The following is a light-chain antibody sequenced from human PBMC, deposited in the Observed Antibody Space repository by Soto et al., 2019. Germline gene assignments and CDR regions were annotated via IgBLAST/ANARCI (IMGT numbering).Light chain of an antibody. CDR2: WAS. J-gene: IGKJ1*01. Sequence: IVMTQSPDSLAVSLGERATINCKSSQNNKNYLARYQQKAGQPPKLIIDWASTRASGVPDRFSGSGSGTDFTLTISSLQAEDVAVYYCQHYYSSWTFGQGTKVEIK. CDR1: QNNKNY. CDR3: QHYYSSWT. V-gene: IGKV4-1*01.